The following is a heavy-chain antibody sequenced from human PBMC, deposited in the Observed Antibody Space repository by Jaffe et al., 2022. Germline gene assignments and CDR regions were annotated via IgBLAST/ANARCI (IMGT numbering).Heavy chain of an antibody. D-gene: IGHD6-6*01. V-gene: IGHV3-30*02. CDR2: IRYDGSNK. J-gene: IGHJ6*03. CDR1: GFTFSSYG. CDR3: AKEPGGWQLAVYYYYYMDV. Sequence: QVQLVESGGGVVQPGGSLRLSCAASGFTFSSYGMHWVRQAPGKGLEWVAFIRYDGSNKYYADSVKGRFTISRDNSKNTLYLQMNSLRAEDTAVYYCAKEPGGWQLAVYYYYYMDVWGKGTTVTVSS.